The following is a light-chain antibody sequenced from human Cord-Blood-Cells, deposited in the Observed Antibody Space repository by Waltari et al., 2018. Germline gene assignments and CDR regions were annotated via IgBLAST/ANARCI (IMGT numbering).Light chain of an antibody. J-gene: IGKJ2*01. V-gene: IGKV1-NL1*01. CDR2: AAS. CDR1: QGISNS. CDR3: QQYYSTPYT. Sequence: DIQMTQSPSSMSASVGDRVTITCRASQGISNSLAWYQQKPGKAPKLLLYAASRLESGVPSRFSGSGSGTDYTLTSSNLQPEDFATYYCQQYYSTPYTFGQGTKLEIK.